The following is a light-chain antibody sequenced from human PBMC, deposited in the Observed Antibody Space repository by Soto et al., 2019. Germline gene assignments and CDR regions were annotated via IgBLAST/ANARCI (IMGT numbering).Light chain of an antibody. V-gene: IGLV2-8*01. CDR3: SSYAGSKPVV. J-gene: IGLJ2*01. Sequence: QSALTQPPSASGSPGQSVTISCTGTSSDVGGYNSVSWYQQHPGKAPKLMIYEVNKRPSGVPDRFSASKSDSTASLTVSGLQAEDEAHYYCSSYAGSKPVVFGGGTKLTVL. CDR2: EVN. CDR1: SSDVGGYNS.